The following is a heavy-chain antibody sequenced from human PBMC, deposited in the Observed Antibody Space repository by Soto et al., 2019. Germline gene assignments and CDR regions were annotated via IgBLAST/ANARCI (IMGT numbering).Heavy chain of an antibody. D-gene: IGHD1-26*01. V-gene: IGHV3-23*01. CDR3: AKQWVLPSYNWFDP. J-gene: IGHJ5*02. Sequence: GGSLRLSCAASGFTFSSYAMSWVRQAPGKGLEWVSAISGSGGSTYYAGTVKGRFTISGDNSKNTLYLQMNSRRAEDTAVYYCAKQWVLPSYNWFDPWGQGTLVTVS. CDR1: GFTFSSYA. CDR2: ISGSGGST.